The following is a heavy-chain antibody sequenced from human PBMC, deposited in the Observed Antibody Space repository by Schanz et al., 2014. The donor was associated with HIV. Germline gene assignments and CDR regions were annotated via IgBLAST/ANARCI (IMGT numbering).Heavy chain of an antibody. Sequence: QVQLVESGGRVVQPGTSLRLSCAASGFTFSTYGMHWVRQAPGKGLEWVALIWYDGTNKYYADSVKGRFTISRDNSKNTLYLQMNSLRAEDTAVYYCAKDQGYDFWSGYYNYFGMDVWGQGTTVTVSS. D-gene: IGHD3-3*01. CDR1: GFTFSTYG. V-gene: IGHV3-33*06. J-gene: IGHJ6*02. CDR2: IWYDGTNK. CDR3: AKDQGYDFWSGYYNYFGMDV.